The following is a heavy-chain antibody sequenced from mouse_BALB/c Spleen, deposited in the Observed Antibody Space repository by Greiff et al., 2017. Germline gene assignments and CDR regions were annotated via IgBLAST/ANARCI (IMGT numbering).Heavy chain of an antibody. D-gene: IGHD2-3*01. Sequence: EVQLQQSGGGLVKPGGSLKLSCAASGFAFSSYDMSWVRQTPEKRLEWVAYISSGGGSTYYPDTVKGRFTISRDNAKNTLYLQMSSLKSEDTAMYYCARQDGYYGLAWFAYWGQGTLVTVSA. CDR2: ISSGGGST. J-gene: IGHJ3*01. CDR1: GFAFSSYD. CDR3: ARQDGYYGLAWFAY. V-gene: IGHV5-12-1*01.